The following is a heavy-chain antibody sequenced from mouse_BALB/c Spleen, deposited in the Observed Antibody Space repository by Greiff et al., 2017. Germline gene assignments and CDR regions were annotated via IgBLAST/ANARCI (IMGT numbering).Heavy chain of an antibody. D-gene: IGHD1-1*01. V-gene: IGHV10-1*02. CDR1: GFTFNTYA. CDR3: VRHEELRRYYAMDY. J-gene: IGHJ4*01. CDR2: IRSKSNNYAT. Sequence: EVQLVESGGGLVQPKGSLKLSCAASGFTFNTYAMNWVRQAPGKGLEWVARIRSKSNNYATYYADSVKDRFTISRDDSQSMLYLQMNNLKTEDTAMYYCVRHEELRRYYAMDYWGQGTSVTVSS.